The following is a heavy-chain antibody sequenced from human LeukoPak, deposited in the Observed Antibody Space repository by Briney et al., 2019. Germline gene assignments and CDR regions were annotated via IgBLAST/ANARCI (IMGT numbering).Heavy chain of an antibody. J-gene: IGHJ6*02. V-gene: IGHV1-2*02. CDR1: GYTFTGYY. D-gene: IGHD3-3*01. CDR2: INPNSGGT. Sequence: GASVKVSCTASGYTFTGYYMHWVRQAPGQGLEWMGWINPNSGGTNYAQKFQGRVTMTRDTSINTAYMELSRLRSDDTAVYYCARVRISSLFFDYYGMDVWGQGTTVTVSS. CDR3: ARVRISSLFFDYYGMDV.